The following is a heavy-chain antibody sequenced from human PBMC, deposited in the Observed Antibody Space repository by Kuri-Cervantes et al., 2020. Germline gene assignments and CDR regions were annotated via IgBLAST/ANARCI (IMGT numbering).Heavy chain of an antibody. D-gene: IGHD3-10*01. J-gene: IGHJ4*02. CDR1: GGSISSSSYY. Sequence: GSLRLSCSVSGGSISSSSYYWAWIRQPPGKGLEWIGNIYYSGSTHYNPSLKSRVTISVDTSKNQFSLKLSSVTAADTAVYYCARLTDSGMVRAHFDYWGQGTLVTVSS. CDR2: IYYSGST. CDR3: ARLTDSGMVRAHFDY. V-gene: IGHV4-39*07.